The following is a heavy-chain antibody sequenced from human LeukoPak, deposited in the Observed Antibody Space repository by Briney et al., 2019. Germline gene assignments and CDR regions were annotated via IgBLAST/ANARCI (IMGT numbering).Heavy chain of an antibody. Sequence: SQTLSLTCTVSGGSISSGSYYWSWIRQPAGKGLEWIGRIYTSGSTNYNPSLKSRVTISVDTSKNQFSLKLSSVTAADTAVYYCAWSYDYVWGSYLPGDAFDIWGQGTMVTVSS. CDR2: IYTSGST. CDR3: AWSYDYVWGSYLPGDAFDI. J-gene: IGHJ3*02. D-gene: IGHD3-16*02. CDR1: GGSISSGSYY. V-gene: IGHV4-61*02.